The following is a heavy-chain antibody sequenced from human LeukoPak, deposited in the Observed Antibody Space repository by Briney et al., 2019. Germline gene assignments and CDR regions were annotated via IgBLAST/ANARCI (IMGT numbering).Heavy chain of an antibody. CDR3: ASSIGRYSGIFGVVIKGYFDL. V-gene: IGHV3-53*01. Sequence: GGSLRLTCAASGFIVTGYYMSWVCQAPGKGLEGVSLIYPGGDTHYADSVKGRFTISRDNSKNTLYLQMNSLRAEDTAVYYCASSIGRYSGIFGVVIKGYFDLSGRGTLVTVSS. J-gene: IGHJ2*01. CDR1: GFIVTGYY. D-gene: IGHD3-3*01. CDR2: IYPGGDT.